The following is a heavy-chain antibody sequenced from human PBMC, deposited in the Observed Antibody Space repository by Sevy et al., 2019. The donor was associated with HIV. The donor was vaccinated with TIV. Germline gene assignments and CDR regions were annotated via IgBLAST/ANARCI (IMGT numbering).Heavy chain of an antibody. D-gene: IGHD6-19*01. CDR2: LYYSGIT. Sequence: SETLSLTCTVSGDSISSYYWSWIRQPPGKGLEWIGYLYYSGITNYNPSLKSRVTISGDMSKNQFSLKLSSVTAADTAVYYCARGLAYYFDYWGQGTLVTVSS. J-gene: IGHJ4*02. CDR3: ARGLAYYFDY. CDR1: GDSISSYY. V-gene: IGHV4-59*01.